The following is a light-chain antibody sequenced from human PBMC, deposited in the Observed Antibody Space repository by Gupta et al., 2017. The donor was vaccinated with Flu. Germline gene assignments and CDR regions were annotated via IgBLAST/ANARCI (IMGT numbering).Light chain of an antibody. CDR2: AAS. J-gene: IGKJ2*01. CDR3: QQRYSTLVT. CDR1: QRIGNY. V-gene: IGKV1-39*01. Sequence: PYSLSASVGDRVTITCRASQRIGNYVNWYQQKPGNAPKLLIYAASSVQSGVPSRFSGSGSGTDFTLTISRLQPEDFATYYCQQRYSTLVTFGQGTKLEIK.